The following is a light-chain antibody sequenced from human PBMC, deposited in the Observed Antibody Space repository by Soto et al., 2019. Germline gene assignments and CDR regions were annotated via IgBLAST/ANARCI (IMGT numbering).Light chain of an antibody. V-gene: IGKV4-1*01. CDR2: WAS. Sequence: DIVMTQSPDSLAVSLGARATINCKSSQSVLYSSNNKNYLAWYLQKPGQPPKLLIYWASTREYGVPDRFSGSGCGTDFTLTISSLQAEDVAVYYCQQYYSTPPTFGQGTKVEIK. CDR1: QSVLYSSNNKNY. J-gene: IGKJ1*01. CDR3: QQYYSTPPT.